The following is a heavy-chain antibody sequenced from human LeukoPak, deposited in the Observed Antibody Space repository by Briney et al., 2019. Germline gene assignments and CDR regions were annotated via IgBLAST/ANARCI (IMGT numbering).Heavy chain of an antibody. CDR3: ARRYFDY. J-gene: IGHJ4*02. CDR2: ISYDGSNK. V-gene: IGHV3-30-3*01. Sequence: GGSLRLSCAASGFTCSSYAMHWVRQAPGKGLEWVAVISYDGSNKYYADSVKGRFTISRDNSKNTLYLQMNSLRAEDTAVYYCARRYFDYWGQGILVTVSS. CDR1: GFTCSSYA.